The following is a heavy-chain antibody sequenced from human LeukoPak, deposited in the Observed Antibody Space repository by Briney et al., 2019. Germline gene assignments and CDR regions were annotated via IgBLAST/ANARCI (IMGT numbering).Heavy chain of an antibody. CDR2: TYYRSKWYN. V-gene: IGHV6-1*01. Sequence: SQTLSLTCAISGDSVSSNSVAWKWIRQSPSRGLEWLGRTYYRSKWYNDYAVSVKSRITINPNTSKHQFSLQLNSVTPEDTAVYYCARVVSREWFFDYWGQGTLVTVSS. J-gene: IGHJ4*02. D-gene: IGHD3-3*01. CDR3: ARVVSREWFFDY. CDR1: GDSVSSNSVA.